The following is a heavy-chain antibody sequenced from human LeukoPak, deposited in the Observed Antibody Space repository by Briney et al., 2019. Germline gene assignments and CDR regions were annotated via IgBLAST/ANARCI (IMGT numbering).Heavy chain of an antibody. J-gene: IGHJ6*04. CDR2: INHSGST. CDR1: GGSFSGCY. V-gene: IGHV4-34*01. Sequence: PSETLSLTCAVYGGSFSGCYWSWIRQPPGKGLEWIGEINHSGSTNYNPSLKSRVTISVDTSKNQFSLKLSSVTAADTAVYYCARLEAVAGTPKRWSMDVWGKGTTVTVSS. CDR3: ARLEAVAGTPKRWSMDV. D-gene: IGHD6-19*01.